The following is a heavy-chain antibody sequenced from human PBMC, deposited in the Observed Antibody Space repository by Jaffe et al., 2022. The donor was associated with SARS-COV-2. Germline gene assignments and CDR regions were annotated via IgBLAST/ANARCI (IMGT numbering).Heavy chain of an antibody. J-gene: IGHJ5*02. CDR1: GFTFSSYG. CDR2: ISGSGGRT. V-gene: IGHV3-23*01. Sequence: EVQLLESGGGLVQPGGSLRLSCAASGFTFSSYGMSWVRQAPGKGLEWVSVISGSGGRTYYADSVKGRFTISRDNSKNTLYLQMNSLRADDTAVYYCAKDRGDYDVPRFDPWGQGTLVTVSS. CDR3: AKDRGDYDVPRFDP. D-gene: IGHD4-17*01.